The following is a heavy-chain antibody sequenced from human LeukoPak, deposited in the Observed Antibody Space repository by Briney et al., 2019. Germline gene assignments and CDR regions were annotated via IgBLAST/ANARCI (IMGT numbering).Heavy chain of an antibody. D-gene: IGHD3-3*02. J-gene: IGHJ4*02. Sequence: GGSLRLSCAASGFTFSNYGMHWVRQAPGKGLEWVAFIRYDGSDKYYADSVKGRLTISRDNSKKTLYLQMNSLRAEDTAVYYCAKGRPHLRTPYFDYWGQGTLVTVPS. V-gene: IGHV3-30*02. CDR3: AKGRPHLRTPYFDY. CDR2: IRYDGSDK. CDR1: GFTFSNYG.